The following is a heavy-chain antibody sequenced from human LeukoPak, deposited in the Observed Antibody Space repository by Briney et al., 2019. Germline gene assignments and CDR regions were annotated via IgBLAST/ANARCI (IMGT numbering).Heavy chain of an antibody. J-gene: IGHJ4*02. CDR3: ARLDWAPDTAMVFDY. V-gene: IGHV4-59*01. CDR1: GGSMSSYY. D-gene: IGHD5-18*01. Sequence: SETLSLTCTVSGGSMSSYYWSWIRQPPGKGLEWIGYIYYSGSTNYNPSLKSRVTISVDTSKNQFSLKLSSVTAADAAVYYCARLDWAPDTAMVFDYWGQGTLVTVSS. CDR2: IYYSGST.